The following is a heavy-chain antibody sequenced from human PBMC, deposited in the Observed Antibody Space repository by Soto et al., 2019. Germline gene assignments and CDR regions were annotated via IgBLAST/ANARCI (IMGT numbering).Heavy chain of an antibody. D-gene: IGHD2-21*02. CDR1: GITFSSYW. Sequence: EVQLVESGGGLVQPGGSLRLSCAASGITFSSYWMNWVRQAPGKGLEWVANVKQDGSEKYYVDSVRGRFTISRDNAKNSLYLQMDGLRAEDTAIYYCACGGGWITEHWGLGTLVTVSS. J-gene: IGHJ4*02. CDR3: ACGGGWITEH. V-gene: IGHV3-7*01. CDR2: VKQDGSEK.